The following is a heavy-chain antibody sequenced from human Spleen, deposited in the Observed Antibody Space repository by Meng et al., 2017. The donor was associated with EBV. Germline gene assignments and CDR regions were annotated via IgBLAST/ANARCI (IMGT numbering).Heavy chain of an antibody. CDR3: VGLYSGYDSGARY. CDR2: IYYSGET. V-gene: IGHV4-39*01. Sequence: QASGPGLVNPLGHTLLPCLFFGGSISSRSYYWGWIRQPPGKGLEWIGSIYYSGETYYNSSLKSRLTISIDTSKNQFSLKLSSVTATDTAVYYCVGLYSGYDSGARYWGQGTLVTVSS. D-gene: IGHD5-12*01. CDR1: GGSISSRSYY. J-gene: IGHJ4*02.